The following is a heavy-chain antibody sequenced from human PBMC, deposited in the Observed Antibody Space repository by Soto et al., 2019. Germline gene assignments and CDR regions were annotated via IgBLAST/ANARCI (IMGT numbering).Heavy chain of an antibody. D-gene: IGHD2-2*01. CDR1: GGSISSYY. Sequence: SETLSLTCSVSGGSISSYYWTWIRQPPGKGLEWIGHLYYSGSANYNPSLKSRVTISVDTSKNQFSLKLNSVTAADTAVYYCARGTYCSSTSCYDFLFFDYWGQGALVTVSS. CDR2: LYYSGSA. V-gene: IGHV4-59*01. CDR3: ARGTYCSSTSCYDFLFFDY. J-gene: IGHJ4*02.